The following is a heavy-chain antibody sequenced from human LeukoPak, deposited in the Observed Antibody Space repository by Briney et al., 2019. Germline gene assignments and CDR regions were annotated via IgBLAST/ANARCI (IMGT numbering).Heavy chain of an antibody. CDR3: ARLGDL. Sequence: SETLSLTCTVSGGSISSDYWSWIRQPPGKGLEWIGYIYYSGSTNYNPSLKSRVTISVDTSKNQFSLKLSSVTAADTAVYYCARLGDLWGRGTLVTVSS. CDR1: GGSISSDY. CDR2: IYYSGST. V-gene: IGHV4-59*01. D-gene: IGHD3-16*01. J-gene: IGHJ2*01.